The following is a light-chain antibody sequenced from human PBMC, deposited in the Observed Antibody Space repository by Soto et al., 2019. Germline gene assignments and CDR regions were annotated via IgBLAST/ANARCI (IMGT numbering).Light chain of an antibody. J-gene: IGKJ4*01. Sequence: EIVLTQSPATLSLSPGERATLSCGASQSVSSYLAWYQQKPGQAPRLLIYDASHRATGIPARFSGSGSGTDFTLTISSLEPEDFAVYYCQQRIDWPLTFGGGTKVEIK. CDR1: QSVSSY. V-gene: IGKV3-11*01. CDR3: QQRIDWPLT. CDR2: DAS.